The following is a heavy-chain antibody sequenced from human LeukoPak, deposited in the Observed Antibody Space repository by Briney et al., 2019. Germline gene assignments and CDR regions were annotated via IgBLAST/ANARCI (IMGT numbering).Heavy chain of an antibody. Sequence: PGGSLRLSCAASGCTFDDYGMSWVRQAPGKGLEWVSGINWNGGSTGYADSVKGRFTISRDNAKNSLYLQMNSLRAEDTALYHCARDQGYYGSGSPHFDPWGQGTLVTVSS. CDR3: ARDQGYYGSGSPHFDP. CDR1: GCTFDDYG. V-gene: IGHV3-20*01. D-gene: IGHD3-10*01. J-gene: IGHJ5*02. CDR2: INWNGGST.